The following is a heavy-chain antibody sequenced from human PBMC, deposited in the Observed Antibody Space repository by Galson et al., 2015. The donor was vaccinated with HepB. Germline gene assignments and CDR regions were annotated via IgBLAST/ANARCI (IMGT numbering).Heavy chain of an antibody. D-gene: IGHD4-17*01. Sequence: SVKVSCKASGYTFTSYYMHWVRQAPGQGLEWMGIINPSGGSTTYAQKLQGRVTMTRDTSTSTVYMELSSLRSEDTAVYYCARAYGDPYYFDYWGQGTLVTVSS. CDR3: ARAYGDPYYFDY. J-gene: IGHJ4*02. V-gene: IGHV1-46*04. CDR1: GYTFTSYY. CDR2: INPSGGST.